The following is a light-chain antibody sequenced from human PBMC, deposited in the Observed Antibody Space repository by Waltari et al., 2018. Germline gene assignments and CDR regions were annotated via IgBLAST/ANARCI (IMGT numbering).Light chain of an antibody. CDR2: GAS. Sequence: EIVMTQSPVTLSVSPGERATLPCRASQTVSNNLAWYQQKPGQAPRLLIYGASTRATGIPARVSGSGSGTDFTLTISSLQSEDFAVYQCQHYNKWPPAFGQGTKVEIK. CDR3: QHYNKWPPA. CDR1: QTVSNN. V-gene: IGKV3-15*01. J-gene: IGKJ1*01.